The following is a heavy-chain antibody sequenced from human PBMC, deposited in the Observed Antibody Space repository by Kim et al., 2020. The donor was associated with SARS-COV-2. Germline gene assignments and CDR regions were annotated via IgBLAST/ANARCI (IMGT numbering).Heavy chain of an antibody. V-gene: IGHV3-74*01. CDR3: AKYSSSSGGDN. CDR2: T. J-gene: IGHJ4*02. D-gene: IGHD6-6*01. Sequence: TSYADSVKGRFTISRDNAKNTLYLQMNSLRAEDTAVYYCAKYSSSSGGDNWGLGTLVTVSS.